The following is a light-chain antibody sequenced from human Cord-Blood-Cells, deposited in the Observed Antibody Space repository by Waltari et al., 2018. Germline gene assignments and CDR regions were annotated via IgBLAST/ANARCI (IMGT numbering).Light chain of an antibody. Sequence: QSALTQPRSVSGSPGQSVTISCTGTSSDVGGYNYVSWYQQHPGKAPKLMIYDVSKRPSGVPVRFSGSKPGNTAALTISGLQGEDEADYYCCSYAGSFYVFGTGTKVTVL. J-gene: IGLJ1*01. V-gene: IGLV2-11*01. CDR3: CSYAGSFYV. CDR1: SSDVGGYNY. CDR2: DVS.